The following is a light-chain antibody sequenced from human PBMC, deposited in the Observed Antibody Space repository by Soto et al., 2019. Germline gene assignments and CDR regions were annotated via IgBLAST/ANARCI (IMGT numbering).Light chain of an antibody. J-gene: IGKJ1*01. CDR2: DAS. CDR1: QSISKW. Sequence: DIQMTQSPSTLSAFVGDTVTITCRASQSISKWLAWHQQKPGKAPKLLISDASSLESGVPSRFSGSESGTEFTLTISNLQPDDFATYYCQHYETYAWTFGQGTKVDIK. V-gene: IGKV1-5*01. CDR3: QHYETYAWT.